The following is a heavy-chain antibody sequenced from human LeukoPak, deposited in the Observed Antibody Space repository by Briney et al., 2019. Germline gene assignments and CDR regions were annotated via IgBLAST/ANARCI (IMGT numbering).Heavy chain of an antibody. CDR3: ARAGRYCRGGSCYSDDYFDY. D-gene: IGHD2-15*01. V-gene: IGHV1-8*03. CDR1: GYTFTRYD. CDR2: MNPSSGKP. Sequence: ASVTVSCKASGYTFTRYDINWMRQATGQGPEWLGWMNPSSGKPGYAQKFQGRVTITRNTAIVTAYMELSGPTSKGMAIYFCARAGRYCRGGSCYSDDYFDYWGQGTPVTVSS. J-gene: IGHJ4*02.